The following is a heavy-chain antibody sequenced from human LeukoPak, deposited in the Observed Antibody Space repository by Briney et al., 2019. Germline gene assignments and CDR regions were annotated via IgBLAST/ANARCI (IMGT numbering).Heavy chain of an antibody. V-gene: IGHV4-34*01. Sequence: SETLSLTCAVYGGSFSGYYWSWIRQPPGKGLEWIGEINHSGSTNYNPSLKSRVTISVDTSKNQFSLKLSSVTAADTAVYYWARGMGTMVRGKNWFDPWGQGTLVTVSS. J-gene: IGHJ5*02. CDR3: ARGMGTMVRGKNWFDP. D-gene: IGHD3-10*01. CDR2: INHSGST. CDR1: GGSFSGYY.